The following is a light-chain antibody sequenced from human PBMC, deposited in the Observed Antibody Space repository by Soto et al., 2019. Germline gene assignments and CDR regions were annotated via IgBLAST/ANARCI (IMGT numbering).Light chain of an antibody. J-gene: IGLJ1*01. Sequence: QSVLTQPASVSGSPGQSTTISCTGTSSDVGGYNFVSWYQQHPGKAPKLMIYDVSYRPSGVSNRFSGSKSGNTASLTISGLQAEDEADYYCSSYTSSSTLVFGTGTKVTVL. CDR2: DVS. V-gene: IGLV2-14*01. CDR1: SSDVGGYNF. CDR3: SSYTSSSTLV.